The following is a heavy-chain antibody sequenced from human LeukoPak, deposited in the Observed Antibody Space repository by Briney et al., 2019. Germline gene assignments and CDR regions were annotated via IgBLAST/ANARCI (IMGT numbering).Heavy chain of an antibody. J-gene: IGHJ4*02. CDR1: GFHLSPSGMY. CDR2: IDWDDAK. CDR3: ARMRRYSSSWYPTDY. Sequence: SGPTLVTPTRTLTLTCTFSGFHLSPSGMYVGWIRQPPGKALESLERIDWDDAKYYSPSLKTRLTISKDTSKNQVVLTMTNMDPVDTATYYCARMRRYSSSWYPTDYWGLGTLVSVSS. D-gene: IGHD6-13*01. V-gene: IGHV2-70*11.